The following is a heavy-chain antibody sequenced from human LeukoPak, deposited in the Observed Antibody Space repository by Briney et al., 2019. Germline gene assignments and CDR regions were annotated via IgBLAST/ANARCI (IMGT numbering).Heavy chain of an antibody. CDR2: ISWNSGSI. Sequence: GGSLRLSCAASGFTFDDYAMPWVRHAPGKGLEWVSGISWNSGSIGYADSVKGRFTISRDNAKNSLYLQMNSLRAEDTALYYCAKDHHDFWGGYYDDWGQGTLVTVSS. D-gene: IGHD3-3*01. J-gene: IGHJ4*02. CDR1: GFTFDDYA. CDR3: AKDHHDFWGGYYDD. V-gene: IGHV3-9*01.